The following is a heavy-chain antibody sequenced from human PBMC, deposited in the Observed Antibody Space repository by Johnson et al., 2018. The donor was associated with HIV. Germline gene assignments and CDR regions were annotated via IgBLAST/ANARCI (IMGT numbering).Heavy chain of an antibody. CDR1: AFTFSSYA. CDR2: ISYDGSNK. Sequence: QVQLVESGGGMVQPGGSLRLSCAASAFTFSSYAMHWVRQAPGKGLEWVALISYDGSNKYYADSVKGRFTISRDNSKNTLYLQMNSLRAEDTAVYYCAKGLCPDNWNPDAFDIWCQGTMVTGSS. J-gene: IGHJ3*02. CDR3: AKGLCPDNWNPDAFDI. V-gene: IGHV3-30-3*01. D-gene: IGHD1-20*01.